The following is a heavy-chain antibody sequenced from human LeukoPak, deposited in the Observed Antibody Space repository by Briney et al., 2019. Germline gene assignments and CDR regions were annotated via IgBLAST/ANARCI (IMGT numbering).Heavy chain of an antibody. CDR1: GFTFTTYW. Sequence: GGSLRLSCAPSGFTFTTYWMSWVRQAPGKGLEWLANIKPDGSEKNYVDSVRGRFTISRDNAKNSLYLGMNSLRAEDTAVYYCTTGHCSRTLGGQGTLVIVSS. D-gene: IGHD2-2*03. CDR3: TTGHCSRTL. CDR2: IKPDGSEK. J-gene: IGHJ4*02. V-gene: IGHV3-7*01.